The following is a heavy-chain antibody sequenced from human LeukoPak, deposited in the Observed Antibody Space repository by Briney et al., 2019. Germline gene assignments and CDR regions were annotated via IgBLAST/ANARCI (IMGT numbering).Heavy chain of an antibody. D-gene: IGHD3-3*01. CDR2: ISYDGSNK. CDR3: ARTYYDFWSGYGRFDP. Sequence: GGSLRLSCGASGFTFSSYEMIWVRQAPGKGLEWVAVISYDGSNKYYADSVKGRFTISRDNSKNTLYLQMNSLRAENTAVYYCARTYYDFWSGYGRFDPWGQGTLVTVSS. J-gene: IGHJ5*02. CDR1: GFTFSSYE. V-gene: IGHV3-30*03.